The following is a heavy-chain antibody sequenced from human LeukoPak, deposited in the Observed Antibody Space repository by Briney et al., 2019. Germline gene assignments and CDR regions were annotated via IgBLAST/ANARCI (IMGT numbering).Heavy chain of an antibody. CDR3: AMKAVPRPRLYDAFDF. J-gene: IGHJ3*01. CDR2: ISYNRRGT. CDR1: GFTFSSYA. D-gene: IGHD2-2*02. Sequence: GGSLRLSCAVSGFTFSSYAMHWVRQAPGKGLEYVSAISYNRRGTHYAHSVKGRFTISRDNSKNTLYLQMGSLRADDTAVYYCAMKAVPRPRLYDAFDFWGQGTVVTVSS. V-gene: IGHV3-64*01.